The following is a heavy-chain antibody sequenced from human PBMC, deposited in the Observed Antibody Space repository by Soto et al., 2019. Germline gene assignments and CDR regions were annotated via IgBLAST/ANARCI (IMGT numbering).Heavy chain of an antibody. V-gene: IGHV3-30*18. CDR3: AKAGFQTISGIYLSS. CDR1: GFIFSDYA. D-gene: IGHD1-26*01. Sequence: QVQLVESGGGVVRPGRSLRLSCSASGFIFSDYAMHWVRQAPGKGMEWVAVILFDGNKKYYADSVKGRFTISRDNSKNTLFLQMHSPGAEDTAVYYCAKAGFQTISGIYLSSLGQGSLVTFSS. J-gene: IGHJ5*02. CDR2: ILFDGNKK.